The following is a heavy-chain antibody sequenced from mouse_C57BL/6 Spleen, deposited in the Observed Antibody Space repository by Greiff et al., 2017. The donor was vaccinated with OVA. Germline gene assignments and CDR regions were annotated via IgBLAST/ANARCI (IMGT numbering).Heavy chain of an antibody. CDR3: ARNDYEGAY. J-gene: IGHJ3*01. CDR2: IYPGDGDT. D-gene: IGHD2-4*01. CDR1: GYAFSSSW. Sequence: QVQLQQSGPELVKPGASVKISCKASGYAFSSSWMNWVKQRPGKGLEWIGRIYPGDGDTNYNGKFKGKGTLTADKSSSTAYMQLRSLTSEDSAVYFCARNDYEGAYWGQGTLVTVSA. V-gene: IGHV1-82*01.